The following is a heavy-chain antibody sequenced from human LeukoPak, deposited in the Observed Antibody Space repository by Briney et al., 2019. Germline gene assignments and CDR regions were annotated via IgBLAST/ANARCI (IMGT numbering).Heavy chain of an antibody. CDR1: GFTFSSYA. CDR2: ISYDGSNK. V-gene: IGHV3-30-3*01. CDR3: AREGLRGYSYGSYYYYYGMDV. Sequence: GRSLRLSCAASGFTFSSYAMHWVRQAPGKGLEWVAVISYDGSNKYYADSVKGRFTISRDNSKNTLYLQMNSLRAEDTAVYYCAREGLRGYSYGSYYYYYGMDVWGQGTTVTVSS. J-gene: IGHJ6*02. D-gene: IGHD5-18*01.